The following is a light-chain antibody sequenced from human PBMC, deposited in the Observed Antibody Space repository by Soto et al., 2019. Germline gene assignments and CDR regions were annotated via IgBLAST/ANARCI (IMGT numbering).Light chain of an antibody. J-gene: IGKJ5*01. CDR2: GVS. V-gene: IGKV3-15*01. CDR3: QQYNNWPPIT. Sequence: EIVMTQSPATLSASPGERATLSCRASQSVSSNLAWYQQKPGQAPRLLIYGVSTRATGTPARFSGSGSGTEFTLTIGSLQSEDFAVYYCQQYNNWPPITFGQGTRLEMK. CDR1: QSVSSN.